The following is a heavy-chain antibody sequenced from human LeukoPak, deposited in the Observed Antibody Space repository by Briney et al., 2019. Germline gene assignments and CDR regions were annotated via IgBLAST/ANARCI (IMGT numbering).Heavy chain of an antibody. CDR2: IRYDGSNK. J-gene: IGHJ4*02. V-gene: IGHV3-30*02. Sequence: GGSLRLSCAASGFTFSSYGMHWVRQAPGKGLEWVAFIRYDGSNKYYADSVKGRFTISRDNSKNTLYLQMNSLRAEDTAVYYCAKDRVGGAAAYYFDYWGQGTLVTVSS. CDR1: GFTFSSYG. CDR3: AKDRVGGAAAYYFDY. D-gene: IGHD6-13*01.